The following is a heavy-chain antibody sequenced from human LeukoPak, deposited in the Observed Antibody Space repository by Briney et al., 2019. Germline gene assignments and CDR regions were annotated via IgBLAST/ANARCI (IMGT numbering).Heavy chain of an antibody. CDR2: IYYSGST. Sequence: SETLSLTCTVSGGSINNYYWSWIRQPPGKGLEWIGYIYYSGSTNYNPSLKSRVTISVDTSKNQFSLKLSSVTAADTAVYYCARLKGCRGNYYGSGSYYKCYYFDYWGQGTLVTVSS. CDR1: GGSINNYY. CDR3: ARLKGCRGNYYGSGSYYKCYYFDY. D-gene: IGHD3-10*01. J-gene: IGHJ4*02. V-gene: IGHV4-59*12.